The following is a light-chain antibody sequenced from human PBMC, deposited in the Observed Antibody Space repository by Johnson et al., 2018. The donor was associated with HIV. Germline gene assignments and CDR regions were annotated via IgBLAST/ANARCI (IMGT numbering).Light chain of an antibody. CDR3: GTWDSSLSAYYV. V-gene: IGLV1-51*01. CDR1: SSNIGNNY. J-gene: IGLJ1*01. Sequence: QSVLTQPPSVSAAPGQKVTISCSGSSSNIGNNYISWYQQLPGRDPKLLIYDNNKRPSGIPDRFSGSKSGTSATLGITGLQTGDEADYYCGTWDSSLSAYYVFGSGTKVTVL. CDR2: DNN.